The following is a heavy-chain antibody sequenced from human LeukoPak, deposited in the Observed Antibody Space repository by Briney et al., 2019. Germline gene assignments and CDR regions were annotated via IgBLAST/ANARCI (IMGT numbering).Heavy chain of an antibody. CDR3: ARDSAGYYDILTGYYAVGSQFDY. CDR1: GYTFTSYG. V-gene: IGHV1-18*01. Sequence: ASVKVSCKASGYTFTSYGISWVRQAPGQGLEWMGWISAYNGNTNYAQKLQGRVTMTTDTSTSKAYMELRSLRSDDTAVYYCARDSAGYYDILTGYYAVGSQFDYWGQGTLVTVSS. J-gene: IGHJ4*02. D-gene: IGHD3-9*01. CDR2: ISAYNGNT.